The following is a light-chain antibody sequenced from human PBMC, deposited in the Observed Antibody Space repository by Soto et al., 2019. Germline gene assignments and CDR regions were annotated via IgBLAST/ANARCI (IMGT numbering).Light chain of an antibody. J-gene: IGKJ4*01. CDR3: QQYNDRPPLT. CDR2: DTS. CDR1: QSVNNN. Sequence: EVVMTQSPALLSVSPGERVTLSCRASQSVNNNLAWYQQQPGQAPRLLIYDTSSRATGVPARFSGSGSGTAFTRTIGSLKAEDFAVYYCQQYNDRPPLTFGGGTKVEI. V-gene: IGKV3-15*01.